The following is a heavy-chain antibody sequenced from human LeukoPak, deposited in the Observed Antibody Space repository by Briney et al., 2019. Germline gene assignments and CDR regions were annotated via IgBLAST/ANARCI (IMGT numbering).Heavy chain of an antibody. V-gene: IGHV3-53*01. CDR3: ASITRRYYYYYMDV. CDR1: GFTVSSNY. J-gene: IGHJ6*03. CDR2: IYSGGST. Sequence: QPGGSLRLSCAASGFTVSSNYMSWVRQAPGKGLEWVSVIYSGGSTYYADSVKGRFTISRDNSKNTLYLQMNSLRAEDTAVYYCASITRRYYYYYMDVWGKGTTVTVSS.